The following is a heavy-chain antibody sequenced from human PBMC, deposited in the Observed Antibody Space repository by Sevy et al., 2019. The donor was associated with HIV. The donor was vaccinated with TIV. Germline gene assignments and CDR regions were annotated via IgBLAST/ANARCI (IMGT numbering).Heavy chain of an antibody. V-gene: IGHV3-21*01. CDR1: GFTFSTYT. D-gene: IGHD2-2*02. CDR2: ISSSSSYI. Sequence: GGSLRLSCAASGFTFSTYTMNWVRQAPGKGLEWVSSISSSSSYIYYADSVKGRFAISRDNAKNSLYLQMNSLRVEDTAVYYCARAAYYCSTTSCYIDYWGQGTLVTVSS. J-gene: IGHJ4*02. CDR3: ARAAYYCSTTSCYIDY.